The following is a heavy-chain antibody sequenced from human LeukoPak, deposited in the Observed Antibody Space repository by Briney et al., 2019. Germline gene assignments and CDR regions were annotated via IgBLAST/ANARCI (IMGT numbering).Heavy chain of an antibody. Sequence: GESLKISCKGSGYSFTSYWIGWVLQMPGKGLEWMEIIYPGDSDTRYSPSFQGQVTISADKSISTAYLQWSSLKASDTAMYYCARFKSVRGLAPFDYWGQGTLVTVSS. CDR2: IYPGDSDT. D-gene: IGHD6-19*01. CDR3: ARFKSVRGLAPFDY. CDR1: GYSFTSYW. J-gene: IGHJ4*02. V-gene: IGHV5-51*01.